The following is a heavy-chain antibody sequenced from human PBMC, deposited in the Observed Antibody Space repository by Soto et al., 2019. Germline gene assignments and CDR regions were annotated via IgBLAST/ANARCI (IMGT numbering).Heavy chain of an antibody. J-gene: IGHJ6*02. V-gene: IGHV4-39*01. D-gene: IGHD6-13*01. Sequence: SETLSLTCTVSGGSISSSSYYWGWIRQPPGKGLEWIGSIYYSGSTYYNPSLKSRVTISVDTSKNQFSLKLSSVTAADTAVYYCARSPISAAGRCYYYYSGMEVWGQGTTVTVSS. CDR2: IYYSGST. CDR3: ARSPISAAGRCYYYYSGMEV. CDR1: GGSISSSSYY.